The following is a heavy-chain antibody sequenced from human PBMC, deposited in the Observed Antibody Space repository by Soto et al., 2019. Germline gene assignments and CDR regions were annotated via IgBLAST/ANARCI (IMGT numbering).Heavy chain of an antibody. J-gene: IGHJ6*02. D-gene: IGHD3-22*01. CDR1: GFTFSSYG. V-gene: IGHV3-30*18. Sequence: AGGSLRLSCAASGFTFSSYGMHWVRQAPGKGLEWVAVISYDGSNKYYADSVKGRFTISRDNSKNTLYLQMNSLRAEDTAVYYCAKASEDSSGYYYVRWNYYYGMDVWGQGTTVTVSS. CDR3: AKASEDSSGYYYVRWNYYYGMDV. CDR2: ISYDGSNK.